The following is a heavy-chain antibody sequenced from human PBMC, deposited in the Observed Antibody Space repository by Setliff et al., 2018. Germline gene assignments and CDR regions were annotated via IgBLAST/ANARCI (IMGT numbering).Heavy chain of an antibody. D-gene: IGHD3-22*01. Sequence: PSETLSLTCTVPGGSISSYYWSWIRQPAGKGLEWIGRIYTSGSTNYNPSLKSRVTMSVDTSKNQFSLKLSSVTAADTAVYYCARDYYDSSGYYYKVHYYYFDYWGQGTLVTVSS. CDR2: IYTSGST. J-gene: IGHJ4*02. CDR1: GGSISSYY. CDR3: ARDYYDSSGYYYKVHYYYFDY. V-gene: IGHV4-4*07.